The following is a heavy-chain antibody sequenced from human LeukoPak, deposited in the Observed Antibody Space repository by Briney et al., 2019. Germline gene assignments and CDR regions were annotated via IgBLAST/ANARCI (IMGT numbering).Heavy chain of an antibody. J-gene: IGHJ6*03. CDR2: ISSSGSTI. V-gene: IGHV3-11*01. CDR1: GFTFSDYY. CDR3: ARARRTTFPTGYMDV. D-gene: IGHD1-1*01. Sequence: PGGSLRLSCAASGFTFSDYYMSWIRQAPGKGLEWVSYISSSGSTIYYADSVKGRFTISRDNAKNSLYLQMNSLRAEDTAVYYCARARRTTFPTGYMDVWGKGTTVTISS.